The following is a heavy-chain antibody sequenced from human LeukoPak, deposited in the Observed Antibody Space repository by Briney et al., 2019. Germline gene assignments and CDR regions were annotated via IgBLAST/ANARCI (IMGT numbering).Heavy chain of an antibody. D-gene: IGHD3-22*01. CDR1: GFTFDDYA. V-gene: IGHV3-9*03. CDR2: ISWNSGSI. J-gene: IGHJ4*02. Sequence: GRSLRLSCAASGFTFDDYAMHWVRQAPGKGLEWVSGISWNSGSIGYADSVKGRFTISRDNAKNSLYLQMNSLRAEDMALYYCAKANYYDSSGYVDYWGQGTLVTVSS. CDR3: AKANYYDSSGYVDY.